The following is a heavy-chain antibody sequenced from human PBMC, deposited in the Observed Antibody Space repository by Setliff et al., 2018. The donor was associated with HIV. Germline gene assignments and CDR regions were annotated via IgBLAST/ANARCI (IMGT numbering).Heavy chain of an antibody. Sequence: ASVKVSCKASGYTFTSYYMHWVRQAPGQGLEWMGIINPSGGSTSYAQKFQGRVTMTRDTSTDTAYMELSSLRSEDTAVYYCARSPGDYLFDYWGQGTLVTVSS. CDR1: GYTFTSYY. CDR3: ARSPGDYLFDY. CDR2: INPSGGST. V-gene: IGHV1-46*01. D-gene: IGHD4-17*01. J-gene: IGHJ4*02.